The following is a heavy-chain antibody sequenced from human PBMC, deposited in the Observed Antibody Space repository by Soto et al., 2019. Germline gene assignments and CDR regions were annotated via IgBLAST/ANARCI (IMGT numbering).Heavy chain of an antibody. V-gene: IGHV4-59*01. CDR1: GGSISSYY. D-gene: IGHD2-2*01. Sequence: SETLSLTCTVSGGSISSYYWSWIRQPPGKGLEWIGYIYYSGSTNYNPSLKSRVTISVDMSKNQFSLKLSSVTAADTAVYYCARVLPRVPAAKRWFDPWGQGTLVTVS. CDR3: ARVLPRVPAAKRWFDP. J-gene: IGHJ5*02. CDR2: IYYSGST.